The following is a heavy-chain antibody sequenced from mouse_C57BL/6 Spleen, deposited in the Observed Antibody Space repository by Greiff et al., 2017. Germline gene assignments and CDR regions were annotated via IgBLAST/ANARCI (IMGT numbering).Heavy chain of an antibody. D-gene: IGHD2-2*01. V-gene: IGHV2-9-1*01. Sequence: QVQLKESGPGLVAPSQSLSITCTVSGFSLTSYALSWVRQPPGKGLEWLGVIWTGGGTNYNSALKSRLSIHKDNSKSQVFLKMNSLQTDDTARYYCARELGLRRGAFYAMDYWGQGTSVTVSS. J-gene: IGHJ4*01. CDR3: ARELGLRRGAFYAMDY. CDR1: GFSLTSYA. CDR2: IWTGGGT.